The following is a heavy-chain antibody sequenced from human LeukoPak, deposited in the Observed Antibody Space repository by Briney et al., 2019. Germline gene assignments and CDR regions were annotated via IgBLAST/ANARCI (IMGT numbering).Heavy chain of an antibody. V-gene: IGHV3-33*06. CDR1: GFTFSSYG. Sequence: QPGGSLRLSCAASGFTFSSYGMHWVRQAPGKGLEWVAVIWYDGSNKYYADSVKGRFTISRDNSKNTLYLQMNSLRAEDTAVYYCVKAVRYDDGGRRRDYYYYGMGVWGQGTTVTVSS. CDR3: VKAVRYDDGGRRRDYYYYGMGV. CDR2: IWYDGSNK. J-gene: IGHJ6*02. D-gene: IGHD2-15*01.